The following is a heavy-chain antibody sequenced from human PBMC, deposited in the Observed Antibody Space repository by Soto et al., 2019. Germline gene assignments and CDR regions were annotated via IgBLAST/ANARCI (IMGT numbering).Heavy chain of an antibody. Sequence: GGSLRLSCAASGFTFSSYGMHWVRQAPGKGLEWVAVIWYDGSNKYYADSVKGRFTISRDNSKDTLYLQMNSLRAEDTAVYYCARDHVGGYCSGGSCYPGDYWGQGTLVTVSS. CDR1: GFTFSSYG. J-gene: IGHJ4*02. V-gene: IGHV3-33*01. CDR2: IWYDGSNK. D-gene: IGHD2-15*01. CDR3: ARDHVGGYCSGGSCYPGDY.